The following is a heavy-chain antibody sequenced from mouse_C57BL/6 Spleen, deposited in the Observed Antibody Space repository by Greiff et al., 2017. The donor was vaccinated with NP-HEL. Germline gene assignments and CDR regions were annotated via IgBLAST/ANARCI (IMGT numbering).Heavy chain of an antibody. CDR3: ARYYGSSQYYFDY. J-gene: IGHJ2*01. V-gene: IGHV14-3*01. CDR1: GFNIKNTY. D-gene: IGHD1-1*01. Sequence: EVQLQQSVAELVRPGASVKLSCTASGFNIKNTYMPWVKQRPEQGLEWIGRIDPANGNTKYAPKFQGKATITADTSSNTAYLQLSSLTSEDTAIYYCARYYGSSQYYFDYWGQGTTLTVSS. CDR2: IDPANGNT.